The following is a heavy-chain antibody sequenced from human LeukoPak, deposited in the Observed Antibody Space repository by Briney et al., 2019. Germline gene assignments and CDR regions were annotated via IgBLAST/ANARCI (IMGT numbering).Heavy chain of an antibody. CDR2: IWYDGSNQ. CDR3: ARDAGMDAPFDP. D-gene: IGHD1-14*01. J-gene: IGHJ5*02. CDR1: GFTFSSYG. Sequence: GRSLRLSCAASGFTFSSYGMHWVRQAPGKGLDLVAVIWYDGSNQYYADSVKVRFTISRDNSKNTVYLQMNSLRAEDTAVYYCARDAGMDAPFDPWGQGTLVTVSS. V-gene: IGHV3-33*01.